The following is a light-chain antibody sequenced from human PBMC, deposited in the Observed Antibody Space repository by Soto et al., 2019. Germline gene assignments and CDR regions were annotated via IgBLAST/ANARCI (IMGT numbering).Light chain of an antibody. CDR2: EVS. Sequence: QAVVTQPPSASGSPGQSVTISCTGTSSDVGGYNYVSWYQQHPGKAPKLMIYEVSKRPSRVPDRFSGSKSGNTASLTVSGLQAEDEADYYCSSYAGSNIVVFGGGTKVTVL. CDR1: SSDVGGYNY. J-gene: IGLJ2*01. V-gene: IGLV2-8*01. CDR3: SSYAGSNIVV.